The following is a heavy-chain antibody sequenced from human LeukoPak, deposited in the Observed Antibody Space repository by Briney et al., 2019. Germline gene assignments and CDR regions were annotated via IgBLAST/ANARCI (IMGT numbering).Heavy chain of an antibody. Sequence: SETLSLTCTVSGGSISSYYWSWIRQPPGKGLEWIGYIYYSGSTNYNPSLKSRVTISVDTSKNQFSLKLSSVTAADTAVYYCARGYGSGILDYWGQGTLVTVSS. CDR2: IYYSGST. D-gene: IGHD3-10*01. J-gene: IGHJ4*02. V-gene: IGHV4-59*01. CDR3: ARGYGSGILDY. CDR1: GGSISSYY.